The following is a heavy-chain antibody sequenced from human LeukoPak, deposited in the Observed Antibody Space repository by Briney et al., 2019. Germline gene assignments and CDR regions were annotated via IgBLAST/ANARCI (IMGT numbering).Heavy chain of an antibody. D-gene: IGHD3-22*01. Sequence: SQTLSLTCTVYGGSISSGDYYWSWIRQPPGKGLEWIAYMYYSGSTYYNPSLKSPVTMSADTSKNQLTLKLSSVTAADTAVYYCARPYYYDSRIDPWGQGILVTVSS. CDR2: MYYSGST. J-gene: IGHJ5*02. CDR3: ARPYYYDSRIDP. V-gene: IGHV4-30-4*01. CDR1: GGSISSGDYY.